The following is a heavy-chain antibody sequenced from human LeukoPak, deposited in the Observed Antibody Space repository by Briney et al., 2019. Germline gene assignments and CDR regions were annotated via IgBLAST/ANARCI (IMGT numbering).Heavy chain of an antibody. CDR2: ISWNSGSI. CDR1: GFTFDDYA. CDR3: AKGLRYTAGFDY. Sequence: GGSLRLSCAASGFTFDDYAMHWVRQAPGKGLEWVSGISWNSGSIGYADSVKGRFTISRDNAKNSLYLQMNSLRAEDTALYYCAKGLRYTAGFDYWGQGTLVTVSS. J-gene: IGHJ4*02. V-gene: IGHV3-9*01. D-gene: IGHD3-16*02.